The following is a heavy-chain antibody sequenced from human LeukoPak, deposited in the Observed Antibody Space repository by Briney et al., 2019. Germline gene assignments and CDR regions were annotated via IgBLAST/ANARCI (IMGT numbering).Heavy chain of an antibody. CDR1: GYTFTGYY. CDR2: NNPNSGGT. D-gene: IGHD2-15*01. J-gene: IGHJ3*02. V-gene: IGHV1-2*02. CDR3: AREKDSGAITGPWCAFDI. Sequence: GASVKVSCKASGYTFTGYYMHWVRQAPGQGLEWMGWNNPNSGGTNYAKKFQGRVTMTRDTSISTAYMELSRLRSDDTAVYYCAREKDSGAITGPWCAFDIWGQGTMVTVSS.